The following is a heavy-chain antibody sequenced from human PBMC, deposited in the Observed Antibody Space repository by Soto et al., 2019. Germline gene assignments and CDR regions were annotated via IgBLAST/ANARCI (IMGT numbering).Heavy chain of an antibody. CDR2: IKSKTDGGTT. J-gene: IGHJ6*02. Sequence: GGSLRLSCAASGFTFSNAWMNWVRQAPGKGLEWVGRIKSKTDGGTTDYAAPVKGRFTISRDDSKNTLYLQMNSLKTEDTAVYYCTTEDFWSGYPYYGMDVWGQGTTVTVSS. V-gene: IGHV3-15*07. D-gene: IGHD3-3*01. CDR1: GFTFSNAW. CDR3: TTEDFWSGYPYYGMDV.